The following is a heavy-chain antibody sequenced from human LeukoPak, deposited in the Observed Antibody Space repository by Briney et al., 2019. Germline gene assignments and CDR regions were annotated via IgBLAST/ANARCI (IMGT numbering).Heavy chain of an antibody. D-gene: IGHD3-10*01. CDR3: VKSGSYYNEPYYFDY. V-gene: IGHV3-64D*06. CDR1: GFTFSRYA. J-gene: IGHJ4*02. CDR2: ISSNGGST. Sequence: GRSLRLSCSASGFTFSRYAMHWVSQAPGKGLEYGSGISSNGGSTYYADSVKGRFTISRDNSKNTLYLQMSSLRAEDTAVYYCVKSGSYYNEPYYFDYWGQGTLVTVSS.